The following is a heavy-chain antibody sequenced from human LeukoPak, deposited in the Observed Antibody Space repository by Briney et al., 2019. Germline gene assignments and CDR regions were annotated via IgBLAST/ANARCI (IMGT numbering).Heavy chain of an antibody. D-gene: IGHD3-9*01. V-gene: IGHV4-61*02. J-gene: IGHJ6*04. CDR1: GGSICSGSYY. CDR3: ARENDILTGYHYYYYGMDV. Sequence: SETLSLTCTVSGGSICSGSYYWSWIRQPAGKGLEWIGRIYTSGSTNYNPSLKSRVTISVDTSKNQFSLKLSSVTAADTAVYYCARENDILTGYHYYYYGMDVWGKGTTVTVSS. CDR2: IYTSGST.